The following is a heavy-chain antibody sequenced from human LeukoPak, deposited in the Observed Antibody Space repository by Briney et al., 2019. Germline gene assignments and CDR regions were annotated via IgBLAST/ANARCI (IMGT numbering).Heavy chain of an antibody. CDR2: IKQDGSEK. J-gene: IGHJ4*02. V-gene: IGHV3-7*03. D-gene: IGHD4-17*01. CDR3: ASRDSGDYPYFDY. CDR1: GFTFSSYW. Sequence: GGSLRLSCAASGFTFSSYWMSWVRQAPGKGLEWVANIKQDGSEKYYVDSVKGRFTISRDTSKNTLYLQMNNLRAEDTAVFYCASRDSGDYPYFDYWGQGTLVTVSS.